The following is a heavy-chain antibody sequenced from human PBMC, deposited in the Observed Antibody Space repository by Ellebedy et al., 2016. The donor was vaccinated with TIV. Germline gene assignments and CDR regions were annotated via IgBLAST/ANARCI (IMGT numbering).Heavy chain of an antibody. Sequence: AASVKVSCKASGYTFPSYPMHWVRQAPGQRLEWMGRINAGNGDTKYSQKFQGRVTITRDTSATTAYLELSSLRSEDTAVFYCARERLTGYFDYWGQGTLVTVSS. CDR2: INAGNGDT. CDR3: ARERLTGYFDY. J-gene: IGHJ4*02. CDR1: GYTFPSYP. V-gene: IGHV1-3*01. D-gene: IGHD1-14*01.